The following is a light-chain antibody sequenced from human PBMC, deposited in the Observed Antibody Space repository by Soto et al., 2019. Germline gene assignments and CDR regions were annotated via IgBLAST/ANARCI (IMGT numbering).Light chain of an antibody. CDR3: QQYNKWPAT. CDR2: GTS. J-gene: IGKJ1*01. Sequence: DTLMTQSPDTLSASPGEGATLSCRASLSVSSSLAWYQQKPGRAPRLLIYGTSTRATGIPARFSGSGSGTEFTLTISSLQSEDFAVYYGQQYNKWPATFGQGTKVEIK. V-gene: IGKV3-15*01. CDR1: LSVSSS.